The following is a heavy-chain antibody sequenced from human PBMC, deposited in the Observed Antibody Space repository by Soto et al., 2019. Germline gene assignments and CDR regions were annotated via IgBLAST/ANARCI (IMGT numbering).Heavy chain of an antibody. J-gene: IGHJ5*02. CDR1: GGSISSSSYY. Sequence: QLQLQESGPGLVKPSETLSLTCTVSGGSISSSSYYWGWIRQPPGKGLEWIGSIYYSGSTYYNPYLTSRVTISVATSTNQFSLKLSSVTAADTAVDYCARHGASYPHAWNRLRQFDPWGQGTLVTVSS. V-gene: IGHV4-39*01. CDR2: IYYSGST. CDR3: ARHGASYPHAWNRLRQFDP. D-gene: IGHD1-1*01.